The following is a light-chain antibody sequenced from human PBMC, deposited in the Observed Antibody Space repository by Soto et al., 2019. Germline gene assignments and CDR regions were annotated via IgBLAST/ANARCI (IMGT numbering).Light chain of an antibody. V-gene: IGKV3D-20*02. CDR1: QSVTNNQ. Sequence: EIVLTQSPGTLSLSPGARATLSCRASQSVTNNQFAWFRQKPGQAPRLLIWGVSNRATGIPDRFSGSGSGTDFTLTISRLEPEDFAVYYCQQRSNWPPPITFGQGTRLEIK. J-gene: IGKJ5*01. CDR2: GVS. CDR3: QQRSNWPPPIT.